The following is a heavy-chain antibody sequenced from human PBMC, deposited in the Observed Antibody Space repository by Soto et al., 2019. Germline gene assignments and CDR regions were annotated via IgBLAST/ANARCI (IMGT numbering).Heavy chain of an antibody. CDR3: ARVAVDGNVGWFDH. D-gene: IGHD6-19*01. CDR1: GYTFTGYY. J-gene: IGHJ5*02. CDR2: INPNSGGT. Sequence: ASVKVSCKASGYTFTGYYMHWVRQAPGQGLEWMGWINPNSGGTNYAQKFKGRVTMTRDTSISTAYMELSRLRSDDTAVYYCARVAVDGNVGWFDHWGQGTLVTVSS. V-gene: IGHV1-2*02.